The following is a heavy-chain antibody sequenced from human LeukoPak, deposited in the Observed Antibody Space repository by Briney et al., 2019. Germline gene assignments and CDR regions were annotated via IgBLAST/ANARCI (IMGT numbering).Heavy chain of an antibody. CDR3: ARGRKRYCSSTSCYTVDY. J-gene: IGHJ4*02. V-gene: IGHV4-30-2*01. Sequence: PSETLSLTCAVSGGSISSGGYSWSWIRQPPGKGLEWIGYIYHSGSTYYNPSLKSRVTISVDTSKNQFSLKLSSVTAADTAVYYCARGRKRYCSSTSCYTVDYWGQGTLVTVSS. CDR2: IYHSGST. D-gene: IGHD2-2*02. CDR1: GGSISSGGYS.